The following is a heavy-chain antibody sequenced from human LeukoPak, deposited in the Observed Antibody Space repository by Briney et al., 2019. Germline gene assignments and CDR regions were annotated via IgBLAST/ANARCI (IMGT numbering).Heavy chain of an antibody. D-gene: IGHD5-24*01. Sequence: GGSLRLSCAASGFTFSTYAMTWVRQAPGQGLEWVSGISGSGGTTYYSDSVKGRFTISRDNSKNTLYVQMNSLRAEDTAVYYCAKDPVGMNGYWAYFYYWGQGTLVTVSS. CDR3: AKDPVGMNGYWAYFYY. CDR2: ISGSGGTT. CDR1: GFTFSTYA. V-gene: IGHV3-23*01. J-gene: IGHJ4*02.